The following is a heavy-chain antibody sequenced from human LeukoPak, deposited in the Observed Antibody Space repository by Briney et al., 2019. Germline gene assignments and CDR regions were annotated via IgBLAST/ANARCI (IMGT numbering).Heavy chain of an antibody. CDR1: GFTFSSYG. J-gene: IGHJ4*02. CDR3: VRDFTGGSSAFDY. D-gene: IGHD2-15*01. Sequence: GGSLRLSCAASGFTFSSYGMHWVRQAPGKGLEWVAVISYDGSNKYYADSVKGRFTISRDNSKNTLYLQMNSLRPEDTAVYYCVRDFTGGSSAFDYWGQGTLVTVSS. CDR2: ISYDGSNK. V-gene: IGHV3-30*03.